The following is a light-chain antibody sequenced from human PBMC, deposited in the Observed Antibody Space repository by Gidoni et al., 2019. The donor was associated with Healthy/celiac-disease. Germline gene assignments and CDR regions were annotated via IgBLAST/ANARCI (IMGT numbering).Light chain of an antibody. CDR1: SPNIGAGYD. V-gene: IGLV1-40*01. CDR2: GTS. Sequence: QSVLTQPPSVSGAPGQRVTISCPGSSPNIGAGYDLHWYQQLPGTAPKLLIYGTSNRPSGVPDRFSGSKSGTSASLAITGLQAEDEADYYCQSYDSSLSGYWVFGGGTKLTVL. J-gene: IGLJ3*02. CDR3: QSYDSSLSGYWV.